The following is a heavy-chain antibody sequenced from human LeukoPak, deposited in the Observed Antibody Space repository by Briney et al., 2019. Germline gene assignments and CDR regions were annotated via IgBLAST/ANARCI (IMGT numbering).Heavy chain of an antibody. Sequence: ASVKVSCKASGYTFTSYYMHWVRQAPGQGLEWMGIINPSGGSTSYAQKFQGRVTMTRDTSTSTVYTELSSLRSEDTAVYYCARDGSLEWLRGSYFDYWGQGTLVTVSS. D-gene: IGHD5-12*01. CDR2: INPSGGST. J-gene: IGHJ4*02. CDR3: ARDGSLEWLRGSYFDY. V-gene: IGHV1-46*01. CDR1: GYTFTSYY.